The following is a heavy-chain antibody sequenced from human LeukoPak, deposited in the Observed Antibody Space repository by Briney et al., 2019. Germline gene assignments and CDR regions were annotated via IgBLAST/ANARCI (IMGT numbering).Heavy chain of an antibody. CDR2: ISSSSSYI. J-gene: IGHJ3*02. D-gene: IGHD2-2*01. Sequence: GGSLRLSCAASGFTFSSYSMNWVRQAPGKGLEWVSSISSSSSYIYYADSVKGRFTISRDNAKNSLYLQMNSLRAEDTAVYYCAREIVVVPADLIDAFDIWGQGTMVTVSS. CDR3: AREIVVVPADLIDAFDI. V-gene: IGHV3-21*01. CDR1: GFTFSSYS.